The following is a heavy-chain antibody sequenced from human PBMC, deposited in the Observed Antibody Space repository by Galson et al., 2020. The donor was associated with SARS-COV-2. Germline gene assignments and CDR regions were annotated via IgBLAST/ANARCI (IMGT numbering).Heavy chain of an antibody. Sequence: ASVKVSCKASGYTFTSYDINWVRQATGQGLEWMGWMNPNSGNTGYAQKFQGRVTMTRNTSISTAYMELSSLRSEDTAVYYCARAPDYYYGSGRTHYYYGMDVWGQGTTVTVSS. CDR2: MNPNSGNT. CDR1: GYTFTSYD. D-gene: IGHD3-10*01. CDR3: ARAPDYYYGSGRTHYYYGMDV. V-gene: IGHV1-8*01. J-gene: IGHJ6*02.